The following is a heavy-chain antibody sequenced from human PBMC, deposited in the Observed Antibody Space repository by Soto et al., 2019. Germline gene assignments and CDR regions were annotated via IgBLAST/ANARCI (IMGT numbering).Heavy chain of an antibody. J-gene: IGHJ3*02. CDR3: ARDPPRYFDRDAFDI. Sequence: QVQLQESGPGLVKPSQTLSLTCTVSGGSISSGDYYWSWIRQPPGKGLQGSGYIYYSGSTTYNPSLKSRVTISVDTSKNQFSLKLSSVTAADTAVYYCARDPPRYFDRDAFDIWGQGTMVTVSS. V-gene: IGHV4-30-4*01. CDR2: IYYSGST. D-gene: IGHD3-9*01. CDR1: GGSISSGDYY.